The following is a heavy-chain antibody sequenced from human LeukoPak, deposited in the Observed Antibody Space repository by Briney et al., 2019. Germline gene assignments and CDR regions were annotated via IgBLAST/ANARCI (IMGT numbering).Heavy chain of an antibody. D-gene: IGHD2-8*01. CDR3: TRVLQDVVILGGTPDWHFDL. J-gene: IGHJ2*01. CDR2: INPNSGGT. CDR1: GYTFTGYY. Sequence: ASVKVSCTASGYTFTGYYMHWVRQAPGQGLEWMGWINPNSGGTNSAQKFQGRVTMTRDTSISTAYMELSRLRSDDTAVYYCTRVLQDVVILGGTPDWHFDLWGRGTLVTVS. V-gene: IGHV1-2*02.